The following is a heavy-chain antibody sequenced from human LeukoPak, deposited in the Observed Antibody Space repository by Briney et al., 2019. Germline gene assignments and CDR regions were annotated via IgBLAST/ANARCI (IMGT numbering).Heavy chain of an antibody. D-gene: IGHD6-19*01. Sequence: PGGSLRLSSAASGFTFSIYVTSRVRDAPGTGLGWGSAISGSGSSTYYADSVKGRFTISRDNSKNTLYLQMNSLRAEDTAVYYCAKGTEQWLYSSAWGQGTLVTVSS. V-gene: IGHV3-23*01. CDR2: ISGSGSST. CDR3: AKGTEQWLYSSA. CDR1: GFTFSIYV. J-gene: IGHJ4*02.